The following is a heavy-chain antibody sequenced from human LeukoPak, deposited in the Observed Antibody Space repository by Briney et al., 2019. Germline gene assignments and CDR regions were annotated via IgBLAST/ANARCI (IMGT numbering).Heavy chain of an antibody. CDR3: ARSPDSSSWEYYYYYMDV. CDR1: GGSISSYY. D-gene: IGHD6-13*01. V-gene: IGHV4-59*01. Sequence: SSETLSLTCTVSGGSISSYYWSWIRQPPGKGLEWIGYIYYSGSTNYNPSLKSRVTISVDTSKNQFSLKLSSVTAADTAVYYCARSPDSSSWEYYYYYMDVWGKGTTVTVSS. CDR2: IYYSGST. J-gene: IGHJ6*03.